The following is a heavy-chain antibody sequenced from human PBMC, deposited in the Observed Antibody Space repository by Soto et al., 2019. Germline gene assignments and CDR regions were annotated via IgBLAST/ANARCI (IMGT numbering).Heavy chain of an antibody. D-gene: IGHD6-19*01. CDR1: GFTLSPYS. J-gene: IGHJ3*02. CDR3: VRDRMWEQWLGPHDAFEI. CDR2: ISSSSSTI. V-gene: IGHV3-48*02. Sequence: EEQLVESGGGLVQPGGSLRLSCAASGFTLSPYSMNWVRQAPGKGLEWVSYISSSSSTIYYADSVKGRFTISRDNAKNSLWLQMNSLRDEDTAMYYCVRDRMWEQWLGPHDAFEIWGQGTMVTVSS.